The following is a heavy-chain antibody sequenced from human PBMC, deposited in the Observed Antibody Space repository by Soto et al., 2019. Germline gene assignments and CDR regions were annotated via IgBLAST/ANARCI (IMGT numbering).Heavy chain of an antibody. CDR3: AFGEVFRCYYYGIDV. CDR1: GLTFSSYS. J-gene: IGHJ6*01. D-gene: IGHD2-21*01. Sequence: PVGSLRLSCAASGLTFSSYSMNWVRQAPGKGLEWVSYISSSSSTIYYADSVKGRFTISRDNAKNSLYLQMNSLRAEDTAVYYCAFGEVFRCYYYGIDVCGQATTLTV. CDR2: ISSSSSTI. V-gene: IGHV3-48*01.